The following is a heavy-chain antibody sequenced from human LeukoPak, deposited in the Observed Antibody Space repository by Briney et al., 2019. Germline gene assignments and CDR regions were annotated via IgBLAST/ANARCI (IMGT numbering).Heavy chain of an antibody. CDR1: GFTFSSYA. CDR3: AKSRRITMVRGVEFDY. V-gene: IGHV3-23*01. J-gene: IGHJ4*02. Sequence: GSLRLSCAASGFTFSSYAMSWVRQAPGKGLEWVSAIRGSGGSTYYADSVKGRFTISRDNSKNTLYLQMNSLRAEDTAVYYCAKSRRITMVRGVEFDYWGQGTLVTVSS. CDR2: IRGSGGST. D-gene: IGHD3-10*01.